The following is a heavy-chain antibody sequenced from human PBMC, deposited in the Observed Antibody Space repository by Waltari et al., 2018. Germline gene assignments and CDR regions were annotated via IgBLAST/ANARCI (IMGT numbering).Heavy chain of an antibody. Sequence: QVQLVQSGAEVKKPGSSVKVSCKAAGGTFSSYAISCMRHAPGQGLEWMGRCTPILGTENYAPKFQGRFTITADKARSTDDMELSSLRSEDTAVYYCAGSGYCSSTSCYIIQFDYWGQGSLVTGSS. V-gene: IGHV1-69*13. J-gene: IGHJ4*02. CDR1: GGTFSSYA. CDR3: AGSGYCSSTSCYIIQFDY. CDR2: CTPILGTE. D-gene: IGHD2-2*01.